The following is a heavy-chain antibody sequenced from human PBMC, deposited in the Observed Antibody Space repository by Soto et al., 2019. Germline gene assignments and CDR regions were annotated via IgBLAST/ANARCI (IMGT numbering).Heavy chain of an antibody. J-gene: IGHJ4*02. Sequence: WMQQVTRRRLEWMGWIDPNSGDTNYAQSFQGRFTVTRDTSISTAYMELSRLTSDDTAVYFCARGGAISGGVKIPFEYWGQGTLVTVSS. V-gene: IGHV1-2*02. CDR3: ARGGAISGGVKIPFEY. D-gene: IGHD3-3*01. CDR2: IDPNSGDT.